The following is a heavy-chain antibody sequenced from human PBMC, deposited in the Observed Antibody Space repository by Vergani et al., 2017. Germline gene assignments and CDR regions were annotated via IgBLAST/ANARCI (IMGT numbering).Heavy chain of an antibody. CDR1: GYTFSNYY. CDR2: INPSGGHT. V-gene: IGHV1-46*03. D-gene: IGHD3-9*01. CDR3: VRGDYGILTGYRY. Sequence: QVQVVQSGAEVKKSGASVKVSCKTSGYTFSNYYMTWVRQAPGQGLEWMGIINPSGGHTNYAQKFQGRVTMTRDTSTSTVYMELSSLSSEDTAIYYCVRGDYGILTGYRYWGQGTLVTVSA. J-gene: IGHJ4*01.